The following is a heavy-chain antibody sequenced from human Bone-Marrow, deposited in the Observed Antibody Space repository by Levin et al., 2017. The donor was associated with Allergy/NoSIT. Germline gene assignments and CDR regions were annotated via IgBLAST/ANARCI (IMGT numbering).Heavy chain of an antibody. CDR2: ISSSGSDM. CDR1: GFTFSIYS. CDR3: ARGIIGDVRVAHKEAFDI. J-gene: IGHJ3*02. D-gene: IGHD2-8*02. V-gene: IGHV3-21*01. Sequence: PGGSLRLSCDASGFTFSIYSINWVRQAPGKGLEWVSSISSSGSDMYYVDSVKGRFTISRDNAKNSLTLQMNSLRAEDTAVYYCARGIIGDVRVAHKEAFDIWGQGTMVSVSS.